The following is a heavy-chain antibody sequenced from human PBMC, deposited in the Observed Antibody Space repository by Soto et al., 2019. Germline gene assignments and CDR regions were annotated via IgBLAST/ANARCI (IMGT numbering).Heavy chain of an antibody. Sequence: QVKLQESGPGLVQPAQTLSLSCTVSGGSITSCGIYWSCLRQHPRQGLEWIGYIYHSGSTTYNPSLTSRVTISVDTSTNQFPMTVTSLTVADTAVYYCARFNSRSGTEYFAYWGQGTLVTVTS. CDR2: IYHSGST. CDR1: GGSITSCGIY. J-gene: IGHJ4*02. V-gene: IGHV4-31*03. CDR3: ARFNSRSGTEYFAY. D-gene: IGHD6-19*01.